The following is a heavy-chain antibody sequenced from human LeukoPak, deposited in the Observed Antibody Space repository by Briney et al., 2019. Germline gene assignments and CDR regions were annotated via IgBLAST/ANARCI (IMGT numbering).Heavy chain of an antibody. CDR3: AKFIQLAPYFDY. D-gene: IGHD5-18*01. CDR1: GFTFSDYG. CDR2: ISSTGGTT. Sequence: PGGTLRLSCAASGFTFSDYGMSWVRQAPGKGLEWVSSISSTGGTTYYADSVKGRFTISRDNSKNTLYLQMNSLRAEDTAVYYCAKFIQLAPYFDYWGQGTLVTVSS. J-gene: IGHJ4*02. V-gene: IGHV3-23*01.